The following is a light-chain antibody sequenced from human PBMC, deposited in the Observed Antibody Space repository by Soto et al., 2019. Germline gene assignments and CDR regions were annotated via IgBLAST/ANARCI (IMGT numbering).Light chain of an antibody. CDR3: QSYDSSLSGV. V-gene: IGLV1-40*01. Sequence: QSVLTQPPSVSGAPGQRVTISCTGSSSNIGAGYDVHWYQQLPGTAPKLLIYGNSNRPSGVPDRFSGSKSGTSASLAITGLQAEDEADYYCQSYDSSLSGVFDGGTKVTVL. J-gene: IGLJ2*01. CDR1: SSNIGAGYD. CDR2: GNS.